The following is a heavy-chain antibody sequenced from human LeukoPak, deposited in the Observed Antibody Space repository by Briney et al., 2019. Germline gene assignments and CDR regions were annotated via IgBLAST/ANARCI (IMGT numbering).Heavy chain of an antibody. CDR1: GFTVSSNY. CDR3: AKDSDYYDSSGYYYPAVDY. Sequence: GGSLRLSCAASGFTVSSNYMSWVRQAPGKGLEWVSVIYSGGSTYYADSVKGRFTISRDNSKNTLYLQMNSLRAEDTAVYYCAKDSDYYDSSGYYYPAVDYWGQGTLVTVSS. D-gene: IGHD3-22*01. J-gene: IGHJ4*02. V-gene: IGHV3-53*01. CDR2: IYSGGST.